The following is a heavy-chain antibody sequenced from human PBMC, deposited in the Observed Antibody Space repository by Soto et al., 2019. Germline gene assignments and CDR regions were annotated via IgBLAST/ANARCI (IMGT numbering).Heavy chain of an antibody. CDR1: GFTFSVYG. Sequence: PVGSLSLSCAASGFTFSVYGMHWVRQAPGKGLEWVAVISYDGSNKYYADSVKGRFTISRDNSKNTLYLQMNSLRAEDTAVYYCAKGPLTHQFYYYYGMDVWGQGTTVTVSS. CDR3: AKGPLTHQFYYYYGMDV. J-gene: IGHJ6*02. CDR2: ISYDGSNK. V-gene: IGHV3-30*18.